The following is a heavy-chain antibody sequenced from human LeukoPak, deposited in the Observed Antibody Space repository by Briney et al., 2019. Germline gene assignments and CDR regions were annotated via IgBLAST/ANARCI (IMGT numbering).Heavy chain of an antibody. CDR2: INHSGST. CDR3: ARGRYDFWSGYYFDY. CDR1: GGSFSGYY. V-gene: IGHV4-34*01. J-gene: IGHJ4*02. Sequence: SETLSLTRAVYGGSFSGYYWSWIRQPPGKGLEWIGQINHSGSTNCNPSLKSRVTISVDTSKNQFSLKLSSVTAADTAVYYCARGRYDFWSGYYFDYWGQGTLVTVSS. D-gene: IGHD3-3*01.